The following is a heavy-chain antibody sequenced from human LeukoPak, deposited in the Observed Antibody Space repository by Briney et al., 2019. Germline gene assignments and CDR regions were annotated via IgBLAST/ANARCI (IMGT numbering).Heavy chain of an antibody. Sequence: SETLPLTCTVSGGPISGSSYYWGWIRQPPGKGLEWIGSIYYSGSTYYKPSLKSRVTISVDTSKNQFSLKLSSVTAADTAVYYCARPPGFSTSFWDWGQGTLVTVSS. V-gene: IGHV4-39*01. CDR3: ARPPGFSTSFWD. CDR1: GGPISGSSYY. CDR2: IYYSGST. D-gene: IGHD2-2*01. J-gene: IGHJ4*02.